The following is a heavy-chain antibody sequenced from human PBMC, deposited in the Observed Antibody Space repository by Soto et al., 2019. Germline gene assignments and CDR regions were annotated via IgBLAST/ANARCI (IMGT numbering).Heavy chain of an antibody. CDR3: ARARGYSYGDQYFDY. V-gene: IGHV1-69*01. Sequence: VQLVQSGAEVKKPGSSVKVSCKASGGTVSNYGLSWVRQAPGQGLEWMGGIIPIFGTSNYAQKFQGRVTITADESTNTAYIDLSSLRSEDTAVHYCARARGYSYGDQYFDYWGQGTLVTVSS. D-gene: IGHD5-18*01. CDR2: IIPIFGTS. CDR1: GGTVSNYG. J-gene: IGHJ4*02.